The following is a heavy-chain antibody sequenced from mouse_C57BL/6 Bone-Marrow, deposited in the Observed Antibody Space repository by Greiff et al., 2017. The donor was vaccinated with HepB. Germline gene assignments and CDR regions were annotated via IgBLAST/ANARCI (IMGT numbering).Heavy chain of an antibody. CDR2: IDPSDSYT. CDR3: ARAYYGYDRLAY. V-gene: IGHV1-50*01. Sequence: QVQLQQPGAELVKPGASVKLSCKASGYTFTSYWMQWVKKRPGQGLEWIGEIDPSDSYTNYNQKFKGKATLTVDTSSSTAYMQLSSLTSEDSAVYYCARAYYGYDRLAYWGQGTLVTVSA. J-gene: IGHJ3*01. CDR1: GYTFTSYW. D-gene: IGHD2-9*01.